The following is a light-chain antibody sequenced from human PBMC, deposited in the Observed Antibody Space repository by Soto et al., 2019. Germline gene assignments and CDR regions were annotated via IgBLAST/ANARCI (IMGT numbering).Light chain of an antibody. Sequence: DIQMTQSPSTLSASVGDRVTITCRASQSISSWLAWYQQKPGKAPKLLIYDASSLESGVPSRFSGSGSETDFTLTISSLQPEDFATYYCQQSYSTPRTFGQGTKVDNK. J-gene: IGKJ1*01. CDR1: QSISSW. CDR2: DAS. V-gene: IGKV1-39*01. CDR3: QQSYSTPRT.